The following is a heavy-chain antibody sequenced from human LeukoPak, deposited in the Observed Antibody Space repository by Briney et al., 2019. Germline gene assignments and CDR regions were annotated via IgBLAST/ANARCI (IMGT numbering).Heavy chain of an antibody. Sequence: SETLSLTCTVSGDSISGFYWSWLRQPPGKGLEWVGYIYYTGSTNYNPSLKSRVTISVDTSKNQFSLKLSSVTAADTAVYYCARGVVAAPQTFDYWGQGTLVAVSS. CDR2: IYYTGST. J-gene: IGHJ4*02. D-gene: IGHD2-15*01. CDR1: GDSISGFY. V-gene: IGHV4-59*01. CDR3: ARGVVAAPQTFDY.